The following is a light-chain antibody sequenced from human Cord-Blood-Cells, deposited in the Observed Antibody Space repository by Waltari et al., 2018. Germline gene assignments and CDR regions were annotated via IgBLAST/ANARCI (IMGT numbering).Light chain of an antibody. Sequence: SALATRPTVAGSPGHSAPVSCTGTSSEVGECHFVPGYQHHPRKAPKLVIYAVRKRPSGVPDRFSGSTSCNTASLTISGLQAEDEAHYYCCSYAGSYTFVVFGGGTKLTVL. CDR1: SSEVGECHF. CDR2: AVR. V-gene: IGLV2-11*02. CDR3: CSYAGSYTFVV. J-gene: IGLJ2*01.